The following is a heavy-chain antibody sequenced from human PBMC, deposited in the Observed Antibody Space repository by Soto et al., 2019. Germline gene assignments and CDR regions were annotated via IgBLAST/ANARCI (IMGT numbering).Heavy chain of an antibody. CDR1: GGSISGGVHS. Sequence: QVQLQESGPGLVKPSETLSHTCTVSGGSISGGVHSWSWIRQPPGKGLEWIGHIFDSGSTYYNPSLKSRLTISVDTSKNQFSLRLSSVTAADTAEYYCAREIMPLTNDWYFDLWGRGTLVTVSS. CDR3: AREIMPLTNDWYFDL. J-gene: IGHJ2*01. V-gene: IGHV4-30-4*01. D-gene: IGHD2-8*01. CDR2: IFDSGST.